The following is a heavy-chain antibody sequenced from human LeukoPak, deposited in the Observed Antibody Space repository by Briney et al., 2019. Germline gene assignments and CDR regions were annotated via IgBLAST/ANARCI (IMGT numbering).Heavy chain of an antibody. D-gene: IGHD3-10*01. Sequence: GGSLRLSCAASGFSFSSYAMTWVRQAPGKGLEWVAVIRDSGGSTYYADSVKGRFTISRDNSKNTLYLQMNGLRAEDTAVYYCARGRAGNYYNHNDYWGQGTLVTVSS. CDR1: GFSFSSYA. V-gene: IGHV3-23*01. CDR3: ARGRAGNYYNHNDY. J-gene: IGHJ4*01. CDR2: IRDSGGST.